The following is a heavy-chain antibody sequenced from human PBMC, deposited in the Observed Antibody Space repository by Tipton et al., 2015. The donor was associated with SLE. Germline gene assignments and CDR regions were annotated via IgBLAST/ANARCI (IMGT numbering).Heavy chain of an antibody. D-gene: IGHD4-23*01. CDR2: INYSGST. CDR3: ARESGKAMYYYYYYMDV. V-gene: IGHV4-34*01. Sequence: TLSLTCTIYGGSFSGYHWSWIRQPPGKGLEWIGEINYSGSTNYNPSLKSRVTISIGTSKNQFSLKLSSVTAADTAVYYCARESGKAMYYYYYYMDVWGKGTTVTISS. J-gene: IGHJ6*03. CDR1: GGSFSGYH.